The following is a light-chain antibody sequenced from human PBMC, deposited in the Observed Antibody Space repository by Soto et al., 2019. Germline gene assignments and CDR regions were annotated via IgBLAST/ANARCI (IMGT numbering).Light chain of an antibody. CDR3: QQYNSYSPTT. CDR2: DAS. V-gene: IGKV1-5*01. Sequence: DIQMTQSPATLSASVGDRVTITFRASQSVRSWLAWYQQKPGKAPNLLIYDASSLETGVPSRFSGSGSGTEFTLTISSLQPDDFATYYCQQYNSYSPTTFGQGTKVDIK. CDR1: QSVRSW. J-gene: IGKJ1*01.